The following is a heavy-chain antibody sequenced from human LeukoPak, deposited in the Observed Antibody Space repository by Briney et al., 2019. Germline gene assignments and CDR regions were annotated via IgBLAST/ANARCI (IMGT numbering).Heavy chain of an antibody. CDR2: IIPIFGTA. J-gene: IGHJ6*03. CDR3: ARGAIFGVVEYYYYYYYMDV. D-gene: IGHD3-3*01. V-gene: IGHV1-69*05. Sequence: GASVKVSCKASGGTFSSYAISWVRQAPGQGLEWMGGIIPIFGTANYAQKFQGRVTITTDESTSTAYMELSSLGSEDTAVYYCARGAIFGVVEYYYYYYYMDVWGKGTTVTVSS. CDR1: GGTFSSYA.